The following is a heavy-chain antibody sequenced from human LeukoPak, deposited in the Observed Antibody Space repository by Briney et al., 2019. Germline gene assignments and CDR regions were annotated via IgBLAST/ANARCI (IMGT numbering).Heavy chain of an antibody. J-gene: IGHJ4*02. CDR3: ARVKGHYDILTGYYIGYFDY. CDR2: ISSSSSTI. V-gene: IGHV3-48*04. Sequence: GGSLRLSCAASGFTFSSYRMNWVRQAPGKGLEWVSYISSSSSTIYYADSVKGRFTISRDNAKNSLYLQMNSPRAEDTAVYYCARVKGHYDILTGYYIGYFDYWGQGTLVTVSS. D-gene: IGHD3-9*01. CDR1: GFTFSSYR.